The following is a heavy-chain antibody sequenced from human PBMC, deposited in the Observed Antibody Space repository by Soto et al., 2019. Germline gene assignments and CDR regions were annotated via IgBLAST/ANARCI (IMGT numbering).Heavy chain of an antibody. Sequence: QVQLVQSGAEVKKPGSSVKVSCKASGGTFSSYAISWVRQAPGQGLEWMGGIIPIFGTANYAQKFQGRVTITADESTGTAYLELSSLRSEDTAVYYCATSNWNYGGGTAFDYWGQGTLVTVSS. CDR3: ATSNWNYGGGTAFDY. V-gene: IGHV1-69*01. J-gene: IGHJ4*02. CDR2: IIPIFGTA. D-gene: IGHD1-7*01. CDR1: GGTFSSYA.